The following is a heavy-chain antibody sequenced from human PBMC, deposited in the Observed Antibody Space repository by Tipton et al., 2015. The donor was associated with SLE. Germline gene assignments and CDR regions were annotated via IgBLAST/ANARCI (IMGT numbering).Heavy chain of an antibody. CDR3: AAPQWCSGGSCTNWFDP. Sequence: GSLRLSCAASGFTFSDYYMSWIRQAPGKGLEWVSYISSSSSYTNYADSVKGRFTISRDNAKNSLYLQMNSLRAEDTAVYYCAAPQWCSGGSCTNWFDPWGQGTLVTVSS. J-gene: IGHJ5*02. CDR2: ISSSSSYT. D-gene: IGHD2-15*01. CDR1: GFTFSDYY. V-gene: IGHV3-11*03.